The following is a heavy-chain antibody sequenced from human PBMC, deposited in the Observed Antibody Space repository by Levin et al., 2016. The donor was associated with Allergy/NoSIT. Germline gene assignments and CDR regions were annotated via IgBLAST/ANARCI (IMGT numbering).Heavy chain of an antibody. V-gene: IGHV1-3*01. CDR2: INAGNGNT. J-gene: IGHJ4*02. Sequence: WVRQAPGQRLEWMGWINAGNGNTKYSQKFQGRVTITRDTSASTAYMELSSLRSEDTAVYYCARSTILFYFDYWGQGTLVTVSS. CDR3: ARSTILFYFDY. D-gene: IGHD5/OR15-5a*01.